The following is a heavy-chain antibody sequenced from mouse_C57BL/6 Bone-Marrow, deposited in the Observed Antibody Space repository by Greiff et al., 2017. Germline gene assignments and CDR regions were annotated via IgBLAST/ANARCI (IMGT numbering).Heavy chain of an antibody. CDR2: IVPANGNT. V-gene: IGHV14-3*01. J-gene: IGHJ2*01. CDR3: ARHHYFDY. CDR1: GFNIKNTY. Sequence: EVQLQESVAELVRPGASVKLSCTASGFNIKNTYMCWVKQRPEQGLQWIGRIVPANGNTKYAPKLQGKASITADTSSNKAFLQLSSLTSADTAIYCCARHHYFDYWGQGPTRTVSS.